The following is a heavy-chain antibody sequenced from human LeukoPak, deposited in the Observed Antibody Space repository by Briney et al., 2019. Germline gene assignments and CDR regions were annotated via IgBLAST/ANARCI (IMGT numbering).Heavy chain of an antibody. Sequence: KTGGSLRLSCAASGFTFSDYYMSWIRQAPGKGLEWVSYISSSGSTIYYADSVKGRFTISRDNAKNSLYLQMNSLRAEDTAVYYCARVKDSGGLGYYYYGMDVWGQGTTVTVSS. V-gene: IGHV3-11*01. CDR1: GFTFSDYY. J-gene: IGHJ6*02. CDR2: ISSSGSTI. D-gene: IGHD5-12*01. CDR3: ARVKDSGGLGYYYYGMDV.